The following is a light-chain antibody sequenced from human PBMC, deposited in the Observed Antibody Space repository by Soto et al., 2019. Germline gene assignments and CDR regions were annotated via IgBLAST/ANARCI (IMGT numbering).Light chain of an antibody. J-gene: IGKJ1*01. Sequence: DIRMTQSPSILSASVGDRVTITCRASQSISSWLAWYQQKPGKAPKLLIYKTSSLESGVPSRFSGSGSGTEFTLTISSLQPDDFATYYCQQYNSYSLNPFGQGTKVEIK. V-gene: IGKV1-5*03. CDR3: QQYNSYSLNP. CDR2: KTS. CDR1: QSISSW.